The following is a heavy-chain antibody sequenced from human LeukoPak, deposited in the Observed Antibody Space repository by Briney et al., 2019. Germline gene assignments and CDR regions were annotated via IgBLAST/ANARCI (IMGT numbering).Heavy chain of an antibody. J-gene: IGHJ6*04. CDR1: GGSFSSHY. Sequence: PETLSLTCGVSGGSFSSHYWTWIRQPPGKGLEWIGEINPRGSTNYNPSLESRVTVSADTSRNQLSLSLTSVTAADSAVYFCARGLRQGSAWSWGPKEKSYQYMDVWGTGTTVIVSS. V-gene: IGHV4-34*01. D-gene: IGHD6-19*01. CDR3: ARGLRQGSAWSWGPKEKSYQYMDV. CDR2: INPRGST.